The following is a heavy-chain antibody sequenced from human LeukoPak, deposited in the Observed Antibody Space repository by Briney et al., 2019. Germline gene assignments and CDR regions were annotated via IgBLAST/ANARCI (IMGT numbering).Heavy chain of an antibody. J-gene: IGHJ4*02. CDR3: AWENRDGYNKDY. Sequence: ASVKVSCKASGYTCTSYGISWVRQAPGQGLEWMGWISAYNGNTNYAQKLQGRVTMTTDTSTSTAYMELRSLRSDDTAVSHCAWENRDGYNKDYWGQGTLVTVSS. V-gene: IGHV1-18*01. CDR2: ISAYNGNT. D-gene: IGHD5-24*01. CDR1: GYTCTSYG.